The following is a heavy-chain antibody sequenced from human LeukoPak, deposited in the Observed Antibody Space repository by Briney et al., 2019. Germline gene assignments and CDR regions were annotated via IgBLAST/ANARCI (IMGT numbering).Heavy chain of an antibody. J-gene: IGHJ4*02. Sequence: GGSLRLSCAASGFTFSSYSMNWVRQAPGKGLEWVSFISSSSRTIFYADSVKARFTISRDNAKNSLYLQMNSLRAEDTAVYYCARNAYGDRSSFDYWGQGTLVTVPS. CDR3: ARNAYGDRSSFDY. CDR1: GFTFSSYS. CDR2: ISSSSRTI. D-gene: IGHD4-17*01. V-gene: IGHV3-48*01.